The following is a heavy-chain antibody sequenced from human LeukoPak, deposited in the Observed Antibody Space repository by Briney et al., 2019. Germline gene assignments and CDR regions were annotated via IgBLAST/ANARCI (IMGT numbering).Heavy chain of an antibody. CDR2: INHSGST. D-gene: IGHD2-21*02. J-gene: IGHJ4*02. CDR1: GGSFSGYY. CDR3: ARGAVAGCGGDYSYYFDY. V-gene: IGHV4-34*01. Sequence: SETLSLTCAVYGGSFSGYYWSWIRQPPGKGLEWIGEINHSGSTNYNPSLKSRVTISVDTSKNQFSLKLSSVTAADTAVYYCARGAVAGCGGDYSYYFDYWGQGTLVTVSS.